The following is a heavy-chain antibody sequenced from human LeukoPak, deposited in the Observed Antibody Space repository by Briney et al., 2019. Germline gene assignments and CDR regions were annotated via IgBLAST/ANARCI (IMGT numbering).Heavy chain of an antibody. Sequence: GVSLRLSCAASGFTFDIYAMHWVRQAPGKGLEYVSGISDQGGSTYYANSVKGRFTISRDNSKNALYLQMGSLRAEDTAVYYCARVDSTGWDDAFDYWGQGTLVTVPS. CDR3: ARVDSTGWDDAFDY. CDR1: GFTFDIYA. CDR2: ISDQGGST. D-gene: IGHD6-19*01. V-gene: IGHV3-64*01. J-gene: IGHJ4*02.